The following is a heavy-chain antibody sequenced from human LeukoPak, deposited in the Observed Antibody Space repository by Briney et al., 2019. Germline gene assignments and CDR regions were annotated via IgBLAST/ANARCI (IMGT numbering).Heavy chain of an antibody. CDR2: IYYSGST. V-gene: IGHV4-59*01. J-gene: IGHJ4*02. CDR1: GGSISSYY. CDR3: ARTARYFDY. Sequence: PSETLSLTCTVSGGSISSYYWSWIRQPPGKGLEWTGYIYYSGSTNYNPSLKSRVTISVDTSKNQFSLKLSSVTAADTAVYYCARTARYFDYWGQGTLVTVSS.